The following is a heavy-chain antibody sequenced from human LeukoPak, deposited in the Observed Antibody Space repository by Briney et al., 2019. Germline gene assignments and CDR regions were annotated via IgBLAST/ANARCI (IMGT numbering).Heavy chain of an antibody. Sequence: PGGSLRLSCAASGFTFSSYSMNWVRQAPGKGLEWVSSISSSSSYIYYADSVKGRFTISRDNAKNSLYLQMNSLRAEDTAVYYCARHSGRYYGVGWFDPWGQGTLVTVSS. D-gene: IGHD1-26*01. CDR1: GFTFSSYS. CDR3: ARHSGRYYGVGWFDP. CDR2: ISSSSSYI. V-gene: IGHV3-21*01. J-gene: IGHJ5*02.